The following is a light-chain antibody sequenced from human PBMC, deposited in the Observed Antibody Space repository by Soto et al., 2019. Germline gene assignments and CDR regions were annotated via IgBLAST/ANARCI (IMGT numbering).Light chain of an antibody. Sequence: QSALTQPASVSGSHGQSITISCTGTSSDVGGYNYVSWYQQHPGNAPRLMIYEVNNRPSGVPNRFSGSKSGNTASLTISGLQAEDEADYYCSSKTSSRTPFVFGTGTKLTVL. V-gene: IGLV2-14*01. CDR3: SSKTSSRTPFV. J-gene: IGLJ1*01. CDR2: EVN. CDR1: SSDVGGYNY.